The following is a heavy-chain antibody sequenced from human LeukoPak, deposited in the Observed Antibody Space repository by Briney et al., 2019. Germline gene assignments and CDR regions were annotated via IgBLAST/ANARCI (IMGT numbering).Heavy chain of an antibody. CDR3: ARESVGSWTNFDY. CDR1: GFTFSDYY. Sequence: PGGSLRLSCAASGFTFSDYYMSWIRQAPGKGLQWLAYISSRGSGTYYADAVKGRFTISRDNAKNSLYLHVSSLRGDDTAVYYCARESVGSWTNFDYWGQGTPVTVSS. D-gene: IGHD6-13*01. J-gene: IGHJ4*02. CDR2: ISSRGSGT. V-gene: IGHV3-11*01.